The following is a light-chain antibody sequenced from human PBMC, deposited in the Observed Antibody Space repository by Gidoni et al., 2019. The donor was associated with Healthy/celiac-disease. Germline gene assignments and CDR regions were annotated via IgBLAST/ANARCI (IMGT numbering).Light chain of an antibody. CDR2: AAS. CDR1: QSISSY. CDR3: QQSYSTPRM. Sequence: DIQMTQSPSSLSASVGDRVTITCRASQSISSYLNWYQQKPGKAPKLLFYAASSVQSGVPSRFSGIGPGTDFTLTISSLQPEDFATYYCQQSYSTPRMFGPGTKVDIK. V-gene: IGKV1-39*01. J-gene: IGKJ3*01.